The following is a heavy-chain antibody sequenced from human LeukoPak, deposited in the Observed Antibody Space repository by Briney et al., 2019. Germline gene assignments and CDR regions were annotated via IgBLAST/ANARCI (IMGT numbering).Heavy chain of an antibody. CDR2: ISSSSSYI. D-gene: IGHD3-22*01. CDR1: GFTFSSCS. CDR3: ARDRRISGYYWGAYYFDY. Sequence: PGGPLRLSCAASGFTFSSCSMNWLRQAPGKGLEWVTSISSSSSYIYYADSVEGLLTRSRDNTKNSLYLQMNSLRAEDTAVYYCARDRRISGYYWGAYYFDYWGQGTLVTVSS. V-gene: IGHV3-21*01. J-gene: IGHJ4*02.